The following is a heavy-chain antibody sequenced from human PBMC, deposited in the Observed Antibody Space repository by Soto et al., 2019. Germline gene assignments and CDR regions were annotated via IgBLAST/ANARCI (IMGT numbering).Heavy chain of an antibody. D-gene: IGHD6-19*01. CDR2: IYSGGST. Sequence: EVQLVESGGGLIQPGGSLRLSCAASGFTVSSNYMSWVRQAPGKGLEWVAVIYSGGSTYYADSVKGRFTISRDNYKNTLYLQINSLRAEDTAVYYFAKYGSVDNSGWYDFCGQVTLVTVSS. CDR1: GFTVSSNY. J-gene: IGHJ5*01. V-gene: IGHV3-53*01. CDR3: AKYGSVDNSGWYDF.